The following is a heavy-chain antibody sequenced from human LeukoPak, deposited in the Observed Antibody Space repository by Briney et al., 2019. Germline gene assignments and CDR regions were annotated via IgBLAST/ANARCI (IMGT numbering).Heavy chain of an antibody. Sequence: ASVKLSSKASGHTVPYFYVHDARHAPGQGLEWMGWINPNSGATNYEQKFQGRVTMTRDTSISTAYLELTRLRSDATARYYYAEDSNLLQYVAYYYYGMDVWGQGTTVTVS. D-gene: IGHD6-6*01. V-gene: IGHV1-2*02. CDR2: INPNSGAT. CDR3: AEDSNLLQYVAYYYYGMDV. CDR1: GHTVPYFY. J-gene: IGHJ6*02.